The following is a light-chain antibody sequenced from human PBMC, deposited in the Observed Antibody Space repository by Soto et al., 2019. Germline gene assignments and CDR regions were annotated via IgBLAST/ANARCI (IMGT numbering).Light chain of an antibody. CDR1: QSINNT. CDR3: QQYGTSRVT. CDR2: SAS. Sequence: EVVLTQSPGTLSLSPGERATLSCRASQSINNTLAWYQHKSGQAPRLRIYSASSRAAGVPDRFSGSGSRTDFTLTISRLEPEDFAVYYCQQYGTSRVTFGPGTKVDIK. V-gene: IGKV3-20*01. J-gene: IGKJ3*01.